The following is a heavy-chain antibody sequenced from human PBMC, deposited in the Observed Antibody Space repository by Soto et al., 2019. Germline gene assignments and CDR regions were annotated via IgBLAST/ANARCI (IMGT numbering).Heavy chain of an antibody. CDR1: GFSLSNYF. Sequence: GGSLRLSCVGSGFSLSNYFMSWVRQAPGKGLEWVANIKEDGSEKYYVESVKGRFTISRDNAKNSLYLQVNSLGDEDTAVYYCARPRFRGMDVWGQGTTVTVSS. D-gene: IGHD3-10*01. CDR3: ARPRFRGMDV. V-gene: IGHV3-7*03. J-gene: IGHJ6*02. CDR2: IKEDGSEK.